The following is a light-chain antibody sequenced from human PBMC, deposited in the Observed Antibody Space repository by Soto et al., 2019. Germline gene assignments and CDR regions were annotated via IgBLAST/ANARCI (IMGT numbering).Light chain of an antibody. CDR3: SSFSVASPL. V-gene: IGLV2-14*01. CDR1: SSDIGGYNY. J-gene: IGLJ1*01. Sequence: QSVLTQPASMSGSPGQSVTISCAGTSSDIGGYNYVSWYQHHPGTAPKLIIYDVSSRPSGVSHRFSASKSGNTASLTISGLQAEGEADYYCSSFSVASPLFGTGTKVTVL. CDR2: DVS.